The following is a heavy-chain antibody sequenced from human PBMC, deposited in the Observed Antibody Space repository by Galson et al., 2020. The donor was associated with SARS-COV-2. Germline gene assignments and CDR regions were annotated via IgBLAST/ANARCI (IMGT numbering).Heavy chain of an antibody. Sequence: GGSLRLSCAASGFTFSDNYMTWIRRAPGRGLEWVSYISYSSNTNTNSADSVKGRFTISRDNAKNSLYLQMDSLRVEDTAVYYCARARLDGDRKYCFDYWGQGTLVTVSS. CDR2: ISYSSNTNT. J-gene: IGHJ4*02. D-gene: IGHD4-17*01. V-gene: IGHV3-11*05. CDR3: ARARLDGDRKYCFDY. CDR1: GFTFSDNY.